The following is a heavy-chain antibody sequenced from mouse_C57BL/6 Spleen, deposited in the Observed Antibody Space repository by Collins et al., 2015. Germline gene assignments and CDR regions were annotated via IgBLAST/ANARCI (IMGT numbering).Heavy chain of an antibody. J-gene: IGHJ4*01. V-gene: IGHV9-4*02. CDR1: GYTFTAAG. CDR3: ASKGDAMDY. CDR2: INTHSGVP. Sequence: QIQLVQSGPELKKPGETVRISCKASGYTFTAAGMQWVQRMPGKGLKWIGWINTHSGVPKYAEDFEGRFAFSLETSASTAYLQISNLKNEDTATYFCASKGDAMDYWGQGTSVTVSS. D-gene: IGHD1-3*01.